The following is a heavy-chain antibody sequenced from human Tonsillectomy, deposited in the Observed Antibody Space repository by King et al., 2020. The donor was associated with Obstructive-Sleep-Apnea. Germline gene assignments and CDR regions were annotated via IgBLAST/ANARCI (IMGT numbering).Heavy chain of an antibody. D-gene: IGHD3-22*01. J-gene: IGHJ4*02. CDR1: GGSISSYY. CDR2: IYYSGST. Sequence: QLQESGPGLVKPSETLSLTCTVSGGSISSYYCSWIRQPPGKGLEWIGYIYYSGSTNYNPPLKSRVTKSVDTSKNQFSLKLSSVTAADTAVYYCARVKFEDSSGYYYFDYWGQGTLVTVSS. V-gene: IGHV4-59*01. CDR3: ARVKFEDSSGYYYFDY.